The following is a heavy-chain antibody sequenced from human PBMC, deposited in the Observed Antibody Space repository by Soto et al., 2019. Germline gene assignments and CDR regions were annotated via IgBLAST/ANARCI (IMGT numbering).Heavy chain of an antibody. Sequence: QVQLVQSGAEVKKPGASVKVSCKASGYTFTSYGISWVRQAPGQGLEWMGWISAYNGNTNYAQKLQGRVTMTTDTSASTAYMELRRLSSDATAVYYCARVGSSSVYYYYGMDVWGQGTTVTVSS. J-gene: IGHJ6*02. D-gene: IGHD6-13*01. CDR2: ISAYNGNT. V-gene: IGHV1-18*01. CDR3: ARVGSSSVYYYYGMDV. CDR1: GYTFTSYG.